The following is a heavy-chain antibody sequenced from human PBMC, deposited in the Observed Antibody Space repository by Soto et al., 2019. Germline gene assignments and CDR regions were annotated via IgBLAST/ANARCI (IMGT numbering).Heavy chain of an antibody. D-gene: IGHD1-7*01. CDR3: AGTTSLQWYYMDV. Sequence: SLRLSCAASGFTFSSYGMHWVRQAPGKGLEWVAVISYDGSNKYYADSVKGRFTISRDNSKNTLYLQMNSLRAEDTAVYYCAGTTSLQWYYMDVWDKGTTVTVSS. J-gene: IGHJ6*03. CDR2: ISYDGSNK. V-gene: IGHV3-30*03. CDR1: GFTFSSYG.